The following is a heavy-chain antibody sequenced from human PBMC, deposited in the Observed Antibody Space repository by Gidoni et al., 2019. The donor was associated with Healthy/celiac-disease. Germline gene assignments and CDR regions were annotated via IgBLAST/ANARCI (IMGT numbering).Heavy chain of an antibody. Sequence: QLQLQESGPGLVKPSETLSLTCTVSGGSISSSSYYWGWIRQPPGKGLEWIGSIYYSGSTYYNPSLKSRVTISVDTSKNQFSLKLSSVTAADTAVNYCARKFHPRSGYRNSQIDYWGQGTLVTVSS. CDR3: ARKFHPRSGYRNSQIDY. J-gene: IGHJ4*02. CDR2: IYYSGST. D-gene: IGHD3-3*01. CDR1: GGSISSSSYY. V-gene: IGHV4-39*01.